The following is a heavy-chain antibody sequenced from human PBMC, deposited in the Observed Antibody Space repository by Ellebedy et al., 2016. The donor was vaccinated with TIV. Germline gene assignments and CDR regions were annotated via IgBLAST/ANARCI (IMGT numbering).Heavy chain of an antibody. CDR1: GYTFTSYW. J-gene: IGHJ6*02. D-gene: IGHD1-26*01. CDR2: IYPTDSYT. V-gene: IGHV5-10-1*01. Sequence: GESLKISCKGSGYTFTSYWITWVRQMPGKGLEWLGRIYPTDSYTNYSPSFQGHVNMSADKSTCTAYLQWSKLQASDTAIYYCARSHSLPRAMDVWGQGTTVIVSS. CDR3: ARSHSLPRAMDV.